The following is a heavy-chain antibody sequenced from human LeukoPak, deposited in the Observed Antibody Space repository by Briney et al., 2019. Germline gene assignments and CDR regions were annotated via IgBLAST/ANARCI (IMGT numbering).Heavy chain of an antibody. D-gene: IGHD3-3*01. CDR3: AKSPYYDFWPFDY. CDR1: GFTFSNYG. Sequence: PGRSPRLSCAASGFTFSNYGMHWVRQAPGKGLEWVATIRYDDGNTKNYADSVKGRFTISRDNSQNTLYLQMNDLRAEDTAVYYCAKSPYYDFWPFDYWGQGTLVTVSS. J-gene: IGHJ4*02. V-gene: IGHV3-33*06. CDR2: IRYDDGNTK.